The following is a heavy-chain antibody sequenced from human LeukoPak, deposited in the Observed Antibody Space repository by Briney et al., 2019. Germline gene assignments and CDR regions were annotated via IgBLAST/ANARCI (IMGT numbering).Heavy chain of an antibody. CDR2: INHSGST. CDR1: GGSISSYY. Sequence: SETLSLTCTVSGGSISSYYWSWIRQPPGKGLEWIGEINHSGSTNYNPSLKSRVTISVDTSKNQFSLKLSSVTAADTAVYYCAGDVDTAMAYDYWGQGTLVTVSS. CDR3: AGDVDTAMAYDY. D-gene: IGHD5-18*01. V-gene: IGHV4-34*01. J-gene: IGHJ4*02.